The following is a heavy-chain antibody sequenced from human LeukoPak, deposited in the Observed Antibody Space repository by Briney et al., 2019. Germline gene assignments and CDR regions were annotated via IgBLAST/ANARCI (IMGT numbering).Heavy chain of an antibody. Sequence: PGGSLRLSCAASGFTFSSYAMHWVRQAPGKGLEWVANIKQDGSEKYYVDSVKGRFTISRDNAKNSLYLQMNSLRAEDTAVYYCARGPRNYWGQGTLVTVSS. CDR3: ARGPRNY. J-gene: IGHJ4*02. V-gene: IGHV3-7*01. CDR1: GFTFSSYA. CDR2: IKQDGSEK.